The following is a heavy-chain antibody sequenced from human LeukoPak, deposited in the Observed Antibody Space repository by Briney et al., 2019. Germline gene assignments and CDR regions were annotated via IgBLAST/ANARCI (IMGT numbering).Heavy chain of an antibody. CDR1: GFTFSNAR. D-gene: IGHD3-16*01. J-gene: IGHJ4*02. CDR2: IKSKSDGGTT. Sequence: GGSLRLSCAASGFTFSNARMSWVRQAPGKGLEWVGRIKSKSDGGTTDYAATVKGRFTISRDDSKNTLYLQMNSLKTEDTAVYYCTGSSWGSYDYWGQGTLVTVSS. CDR3: TGSSWGSYDY. V-gene: IGHV3-15*01.